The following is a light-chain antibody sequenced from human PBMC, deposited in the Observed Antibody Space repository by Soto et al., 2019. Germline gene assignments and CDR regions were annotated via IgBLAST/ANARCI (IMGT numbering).Light chain of an antibody. J-gene: IGLJ1*01. V-gene: IGLV3-21*02. Sequence: SYELTQPPSVSVAPGQTARITCGGNNIGGKSVHWYQQRPGQAPVLVVYDDSDRPSGIPERFSGSNSVNTATLTISRVEAGDEADYYCQVWDYISDHYVFGTGTKVTVL. CDR2: DDS. CDR3: QVWDYISDHYV. CDR1: NIGGKS.